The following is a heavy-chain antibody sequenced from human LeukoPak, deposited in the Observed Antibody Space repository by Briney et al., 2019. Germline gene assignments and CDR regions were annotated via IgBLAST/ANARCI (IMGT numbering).Heavy chain of an antibody. CDR1: GFTFSSYA. V-gene: IGHV3-23*01. J-gene: IGHJ4*02. D-gene: IGHD3-22*01. CDR3: AKDRHNYYDRIHYFDH. CDR2: IRGSGDTT. Sequence: PGGSLRLSCAASGFTFSSYAMSWVRQAPGKGLVWVSGIRGSGDTTYYADSVKGRFTTSRDNSTNTLYLQMNSLRAEDTAVYYCAKDRHNYYDRIHYFDHWGQGTLVTVSS.